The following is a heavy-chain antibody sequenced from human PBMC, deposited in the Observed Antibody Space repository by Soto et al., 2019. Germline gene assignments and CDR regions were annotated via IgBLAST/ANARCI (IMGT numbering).Heavy chain of an antibody. Sequence: GGSLRLSCAASGFTFSDYYMSWIRQAPGKGLEWVSYISSSSSYTNYADSVKGRFTISRDNAKNSLYLQMNSLRAEETAVYYCASGRRGGMATPPDAFDIWGQGTMVTVS. CDR3: ASGRRGGMATPPDAFDI. CDR1: GFTFSDYY. D-gene: IGHD3-10*01. CDR2: ISSSSSYT. V-gene: IGHV3-11*06. J-gene: IGHJ3*02.